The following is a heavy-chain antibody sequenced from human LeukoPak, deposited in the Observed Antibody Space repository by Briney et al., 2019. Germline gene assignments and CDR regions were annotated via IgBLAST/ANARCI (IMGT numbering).Heavy chain of an antibody. Sequence: GRSLRLSCAASGFTFSSYGMHWVRQAPGKGLEWVAVISYDGSNKYYADSVKGRFTISRDNSKNTLYLQMNSLRAEDTAVYYCAKQGDNSGLDYWGQGTLVTVSS. D-gene: IGHD5-24*01. CDR2: ISYDGSNK. V-gene: IGHV3-30*18. CDR3: AKQGDNSGLDY. J-gene: IGHJ4*02. CDR1: GFTFSSYG.